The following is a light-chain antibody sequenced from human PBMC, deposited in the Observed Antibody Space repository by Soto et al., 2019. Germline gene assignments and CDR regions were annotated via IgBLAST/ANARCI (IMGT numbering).Light chain of an antibody. CDR3: QQRSNWPPIT. CDR2: GAS. Sequence: EIVMTQSPATLSLSPGDSATLSCRASQSLSNDLAWYQQIPGQAPRLLIYGASTRATGIQARFTGSGSGTEFNITISSLQSEDFAVYYCQQRSNWPPITVGQGTRLRL. CDR1: QSLSND. V-gene: IGKV3-15*01. J-gene: IGKJ5*01.